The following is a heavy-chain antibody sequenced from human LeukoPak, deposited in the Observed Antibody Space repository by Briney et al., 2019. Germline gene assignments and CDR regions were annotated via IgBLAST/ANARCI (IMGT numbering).Heavy chain of an antibody. Sequence: GGSLRLSCAASGFTFSSYGMQGVRHAPDRGVEWVAVVSYDGNTKYYAYSVNGRITISRDNSKNTLYMQMNSLRAEDTAVYYCAKEFARGYQDYWGQGTLVTVSS. D-gene: IGHD3-3*01. CDR2: VSYDGNTK. V-gene: IGHV3-30*18. CDR3: AKEFARGYQDY. J-gene: IGHJ4*02. CDR1: GFTFSSYG.